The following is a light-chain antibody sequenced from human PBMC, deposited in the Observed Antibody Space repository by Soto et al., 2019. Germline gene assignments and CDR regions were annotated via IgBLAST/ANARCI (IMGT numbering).Light chain of an antibody. J-gene: IGLJ3*02. V-gene: IGLV1-44*01. Sequence: QPVLTQPPSASGSPGQGVAISCSGSRSNIASNTVNWYQQLPGKAPKVLIYSNNQRPSGVPGRFSGSKSGTSASLVISGLQSEDEADYYCAAWDDSRLGVLFGGGTKLTVL. CDR3: AAWDDSRLGVL. CDR1: RSNIASNT. CDR2: SNN.